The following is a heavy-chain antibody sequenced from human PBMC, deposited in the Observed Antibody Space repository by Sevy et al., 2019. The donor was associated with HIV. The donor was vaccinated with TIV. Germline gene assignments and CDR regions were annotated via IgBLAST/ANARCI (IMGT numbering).Heavy chain of an antibody. J-gene: IGHJ6*02. CDR3: ARMRDFSRGYGMDV. CDR2: MNPSGNS. Sequence: ASVKVSCKASGYTFTNYEINWVRQATGQGLEWMGWMNPSGNSSYAQKFQARVTMTRDTTTNTAYMELSSLRSEDTAVYYCARMRDFSRGYGMDVWGQGTTVTVSS. D-gene: IGHD3-3*01. CDR1: GYTFTNYE. V-gene: IGHV1-8*01.